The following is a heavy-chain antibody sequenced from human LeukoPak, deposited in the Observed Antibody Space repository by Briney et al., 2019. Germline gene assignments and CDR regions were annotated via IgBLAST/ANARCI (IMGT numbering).Heavy chain of an antibody. J-gene: IGHJ3*02. CDR3: ARDGASYTAMGPPARPPAFDI. D-gene: IGHD5-18*01. Sequence: PGGPLRLSCAASGFTFSSYGMHWVRQAPGKGLEWVAVIWYDGSNKYYADSVKGRFTISRDNSKNTLYLQTNSLRAEDTAVYYCARDGASYTAMGPPARPPAFDIWGQGTMVTVSS. V-gene: IGHV3-33*01. CDR1: GFTFSSYG. CDR2: IWYDGSNK.